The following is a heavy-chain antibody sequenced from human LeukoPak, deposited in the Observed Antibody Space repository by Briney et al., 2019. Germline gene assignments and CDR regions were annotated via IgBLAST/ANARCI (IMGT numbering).Heavy chain of an antibody. CDR2: IILKSGTA. CDR3: GAIAAAGTIYYYYYGMDV. CDR1: GGTFSSYA. V-gene: IGHV1-69*13. D-gene: IGHD6-13*01. J-gene: IGHJ6*02. Sequence: ASVKVSCKASGGTFSSYAINWVRQAPGQGLEWMGGIILKSGTANFAQKFQGRLTITADESTSTAYMDLSSLRLEDTAVYYCGAIAAAGTIYYYYYGMDVWDQGTTVTVSS.